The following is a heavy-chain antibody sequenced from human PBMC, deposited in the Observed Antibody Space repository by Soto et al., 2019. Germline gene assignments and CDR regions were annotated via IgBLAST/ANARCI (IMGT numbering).Heavy chain of an antibody. CDR3: ARAPDSSYDSSGYFDY. D-gene: IGHD3-22*01. V-gene: IGHV4-59*01. Sequence: SETLSLTCTVSGGSISGYYWSWIRQPPGKGLEWIGYIYYSGSTNYNPSLKSRVTILVDTSKNQFSLKLSSVTAADTAVYYCARAPDSSYDSSGYFDYWGQGTLVTVSS. CDR1: GGSISGYY. CDR2: IYYSGST. J-gene: IGHJ4*02.